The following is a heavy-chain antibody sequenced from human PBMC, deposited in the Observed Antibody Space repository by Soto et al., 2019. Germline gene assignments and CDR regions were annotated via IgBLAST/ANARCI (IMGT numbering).Heavy chain of an antibody. D-gene: IGHD2-8*01. J-gene: IGHJ4*02. CDR3: ARDPGVYNNAPGYYFDY. CDR2: IYSDGSST. V-gene: IGHV3-74*01. Sequence: GSMILSCAASGFTFSSYWMHWVSHAPGKGLVWVSRIYSDGSSTTYADSVKGRFTISRDNAKNTLYLQVNSLRAEDTAVYYCARDPGVYNNAPGYYFDYWGQGTLVTVS. CDR1: GFTFSSYW.